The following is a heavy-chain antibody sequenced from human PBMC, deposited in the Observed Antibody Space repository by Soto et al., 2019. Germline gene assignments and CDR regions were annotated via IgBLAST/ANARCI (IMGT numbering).Heavy chain of an antibody. D-gene: IGHD2-2*01. CDR1: GFTFSSYA. Sequence: GGSLRLSCAASGFTFSSYAMSWVRQAPGKGLEWVSAISGSGGSTYYADSVKGRFTISRDNSKNTLYLQMNSLRAEDTAVYYCAKDGIVVVPAAPPTSVHYYYMDVWGKGTTVTVSS. CDR2: ISGSGGST. J-gene: IGHJ6*03. V-gene: IGHV3-23*01. CDR3: AKDGIVVVPAAPPTSVHYYYMDV.